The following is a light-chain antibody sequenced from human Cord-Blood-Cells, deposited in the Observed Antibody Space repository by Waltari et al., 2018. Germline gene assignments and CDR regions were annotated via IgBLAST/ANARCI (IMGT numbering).Light chain of an antibody. CDR2: GAS. J-gene: IGKJ2*01. CDR3: QQYNNWPGT. V-gene: IGKV3-15*01. Sequence: EIVITQSPATLSVSSGERAPLSCRASQSVSSNLLWYQQKPGQAPRLLIYGASTRATGIPARFSGSGSGTEFTLTISSLQSEDFAVYYCQQYNNWPGTFGQGTKLEIK. CDR1: QSVSSN.